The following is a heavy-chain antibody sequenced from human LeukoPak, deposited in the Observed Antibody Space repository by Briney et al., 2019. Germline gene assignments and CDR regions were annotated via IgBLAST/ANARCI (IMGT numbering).Heavy chain of an antibody. CDR3: VRYSDSSGIPDY. Sequence: ASVKVSCKASGDTGDTFIRYGFTWVRQAPGHGLEWMGWISAYNGHTKCAQKFQGRITMTTDTSTSTAYMDLRSLRSDDAAVYYCVRYSDSSGIPDYWGQGTLVIVSS. CDR2: ISAYNGHT. D-gene: IGHD6-19*01. V-gene: IGHV1-18*01. CDR1: GDTGDTFIRYG. J-gene: IGHJ4*02.